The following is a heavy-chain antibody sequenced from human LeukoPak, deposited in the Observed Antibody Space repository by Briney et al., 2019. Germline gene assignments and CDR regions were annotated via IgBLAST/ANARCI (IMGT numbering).Heavy chain of an antibody. Sequence: SETLSLTCTVSGGSISSSSYYWGWIRQPPGKGLEWTGSIYYSGSTYYNPSLKSRVTISVDTSKNQFSLKLSSVTAADTAVYYCARHSGGYDEPRFDYWGQGTLVTVSS. CDR1: GGSISSSSYY. CDR3: ARHSGGYDEPRFDY. V-gene: IGHV4-39*07. J-gene: IGHJ4*02. CDR2: IYYSGST. D-gene: IGHD5-12*01.